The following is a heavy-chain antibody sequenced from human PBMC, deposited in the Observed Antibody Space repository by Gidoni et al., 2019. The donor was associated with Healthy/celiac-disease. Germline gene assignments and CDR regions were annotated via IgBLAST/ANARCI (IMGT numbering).Heavy chain of an antibody. V-gene: IGHV3-23*01. Sequence: EVQLLESGGGLVRPGGSLRLSCPASGFTFSSHAMSWFRQAPGKGLEWVSAISGSGGSTYYADSVKGRFTISRDNSKNTLYLQMNSLRAEDTAVYYCAKDRGGCSSTSCYPPYWGQGTLVTVSS. CDR2: ISGSGGST. CDR1: GFTFSSHA. CDR3: AKDRGGCSSTSCYPPY. J-gene: IGHJ4*02. D-gene: IGHD2-2*01.